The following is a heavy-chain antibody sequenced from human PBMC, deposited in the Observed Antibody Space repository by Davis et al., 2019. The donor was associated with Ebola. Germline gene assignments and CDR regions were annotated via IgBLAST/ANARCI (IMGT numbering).Heavy chain of an antibody. CDR2: ISWNSGSI. D-gene: IGHD6-13*01. CDR3: AKDALTSSSYLGWFDP. Sequence: SLKISCAASGFTFDDYAMHWVRQAPGKGLEWVSGISWNSGSIGYADSVKGRFTISRDNAKNSLYLQMNSLRAEDTALYYCAKDALTSSSYLGWFDPWGQGTLVTVSS. V-gene: IGHV3-9*01. CDR1: GFTFDDYA. J-gene: IGHJ5*02.